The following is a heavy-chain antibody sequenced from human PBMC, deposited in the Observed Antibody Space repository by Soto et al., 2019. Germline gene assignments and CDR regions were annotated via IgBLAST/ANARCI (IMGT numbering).Heavy chain of an antibody. V-gene: IGHV3-74*01. CDR1: GFTFSSDW. CDR2: LNCGGTSA. J-gene: IGHJ4*02. CDR3: ERGPFGSYGFDY. Sequence: EVQLVESGGGLVQPGGSLRLSCAGSGFTFSSDWMHWVRQVPGKGLVWVSRLNCGGTSASYAEAVKGRFTISRDNAKNTLFLQTNSMTAEDTAMYYCERGPFGSYGFDYWGQGPVVTVSS. D-gene: IGHD6-19*01.